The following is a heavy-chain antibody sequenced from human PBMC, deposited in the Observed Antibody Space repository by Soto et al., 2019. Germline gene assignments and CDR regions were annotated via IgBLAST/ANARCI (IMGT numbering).Heavy chain of an antibody. J-gene: IGHJ6*03. D-gene: IGHD1-7*01. CDR1: GDRVSSNSAA. CDR2: TYYRSRWYH. Sequence: SQTLSLTCAISGDRVSSNSAAWNWIRQSPSRGLEWLGRTYYRSRWYHDHAVSVKSRITINPDTSKNQFSLQLTSVTPEDTAVYYCAGTTSHYWYYMDVWGKRTTVTVSS. CDR3: AGTTSHYWYYMDV. V-gene: IGHV6-1*01.